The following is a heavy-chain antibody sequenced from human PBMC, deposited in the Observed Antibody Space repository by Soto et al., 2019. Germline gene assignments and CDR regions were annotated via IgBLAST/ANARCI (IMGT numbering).Heavy chain of an antibody. D-gene: IGHD6-19*01. J-gene: IGHJ4*02. CDR2: IYWDDDK. CDR1: GFSLSTDGVA. Sequence: QITLKESGPTLVKPTQTLTLTCTFSGFSLSTDGVAVGWIRQPPGKALEWLALIYWDDDKRYSPSLNNRLTITKDTSKNQVVLTMTNMDPVDTATYYFAHRYRSGWCDYWGQGTLVTVSS. CDR3: AHRYRSGWCDY. V-gene: IGHV2-5*02.